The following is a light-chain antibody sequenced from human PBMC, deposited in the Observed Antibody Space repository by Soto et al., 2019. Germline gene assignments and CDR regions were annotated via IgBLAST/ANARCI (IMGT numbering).Light chain of an antibody. CDR1: QSVSSRR. Sequence: EIVLTQSPGTLSLSPGERATLSCRASQSVSSRRLAWYQQKPGQAPRFLIYGASTRPTGIPDRFSGSGSGTDFTLTISRLEPEDFAXXXXQXXXXSLTFXQGTRLEIK. CDR3: QXXXXSLT. CDR2: GAS. J-gene: IGKJ5*01. V-gene: IGKV3-20*01.